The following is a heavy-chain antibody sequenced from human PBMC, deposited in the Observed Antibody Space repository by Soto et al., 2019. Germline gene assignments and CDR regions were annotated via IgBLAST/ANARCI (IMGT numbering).Heavy chain of an antibody. CDR1: GFTFSSYA. J-gene: IGHJ6*02. CDR2: ISGSGGST. V-gene: IGHV3-23*01. D-gene: IGHD2-2*01. Sequence: EVQLLESGGGLVQPGGSLRLSCAASGFTFSSYAMSWVRQAPGKGLEWVSAISGSGGSTYYADSVKGRFTISRDNSKNTLYLQMNSLRAEDTAVYYCVPRAYVVVPAATGGMSAGMDVWGQGTTVTVSS. CDR3: VPRAYVVVPAATGGMSAGMDV.